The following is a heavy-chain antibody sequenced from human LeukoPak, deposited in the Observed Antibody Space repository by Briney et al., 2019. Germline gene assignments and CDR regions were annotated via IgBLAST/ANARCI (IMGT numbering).Heavy chain of an antibody. CDR3: ARAGTIFGVVAPPQPSDY. J-gene: IGHJ4*02. CDR1: AYSFTSNG. Sequence: GASVKVSCKASAYSFTSNGISCGRHVPGQRRQWMIWIIAHNGNTNYAQQPQGRVTMTTDTSTSTAYMELRSLRSDDTAVYYCARAGTIFGVVAPPQPSDYWGQGTLVTVSS. V-gene: IGHV1-18*01. D-gene: IGHD3-3*01. CDR2: IIAHNGNT.